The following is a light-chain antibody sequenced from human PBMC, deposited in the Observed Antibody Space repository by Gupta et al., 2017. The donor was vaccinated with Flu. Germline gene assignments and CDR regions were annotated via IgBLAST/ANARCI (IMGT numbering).Light chain of an antibody. CDR2: KAS. J-gene: IGKJ1*01. CDR1: QSISSW. CDR3: QQYNTYSRT. V-gene: IGKV1-5*03. Sequence: DIQMTQSPSTLSASIGDRVTITCRASQSISSWLAWYQQKPGKAPKLLIYKASTLESGVPSRFSGSGYGTECTLTISSLQPDDFATYYCQQYNTYSRTFGQGTKVEIK.